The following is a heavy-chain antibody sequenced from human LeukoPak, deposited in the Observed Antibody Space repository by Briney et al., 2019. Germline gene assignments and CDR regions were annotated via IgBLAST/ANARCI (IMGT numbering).Heavy chain of an antibody. CDR3: ARDLDYYDSSGYYRHNYYYYGMDV. D-gene: IGHD3-22*01. V-gene: IGHV1-2*02. J-gene: IGHJ6*02. CDR2: INPNSGGT. Sequence: ASVKVSCKASGYTFTGYYMHWVRQAPGQGLEWMGWINPNSGGTNYAQKFQGRVTMTRDTSISTAYMELSRLRSDDTAVYYCARDLDYYDSSGYYRHNYYYYGMDVWGQGTTVTVSS. CDR1: GYTFTGYY.